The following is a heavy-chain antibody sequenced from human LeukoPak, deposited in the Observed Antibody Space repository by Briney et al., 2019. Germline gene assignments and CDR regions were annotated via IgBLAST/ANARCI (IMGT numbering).Heavy chain of an antibody. CDR2: IIPIFGTA. CDR3: ARERDSGYPTLFDY. D-gene: IGHD5-12*01. CDR1: GGTFSSYA. Sequence: GSSVNVSCKASGGTFSSYAISWVRQAPGQGLEWMGGIIPIFGTANYAQKFQGSVTITADKSTSTAYMELSSLRSEDTAVYYCARERDSGYPTLFDYWGQGTLVTVSS. V-gene: IGHV1-69*06. J-gene: IGHJ4*02.